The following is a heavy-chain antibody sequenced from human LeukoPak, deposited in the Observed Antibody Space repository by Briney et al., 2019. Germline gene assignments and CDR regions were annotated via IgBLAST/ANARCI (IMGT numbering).Heavy chain of an antibody. V-gene: IGHV3-21*01. CDR1: GFTFRNYS. D-gene: IGHD3-22*01. CDR3: ARDLRSSGYYAFDY. CDR2: ISSSSSYI. Sequence: GGSLRLSCAASGFTFRNYSMNWVRQAPGKGLEWVSSISSSSSYIYYADSVKGRFTISRDNAKNSLYLQMNSLRAEDTAVYYCARDLRSSGYYAFDYWGQGTLVTVSS. J-gene: IGHJ4*02.